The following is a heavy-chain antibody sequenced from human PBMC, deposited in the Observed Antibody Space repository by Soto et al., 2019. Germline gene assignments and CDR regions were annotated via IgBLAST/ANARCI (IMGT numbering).Heavy chain of an antibody. J-gene: IGHJ5*02. Sequence: SGPTLVNPTQTLTLTCTFSGFSLTTTRMCVNWIRQPPGKALEWLARIDWDDGKYYSKSLKTRLTISKDTSKNQVVLTMTNMDPVDTATYFWARSKPSYDFLGFDPWGQGTLVTAPQ. D-gene: IGHD3-16*01. CDR3: ARSKPSYDFLGFDP. CDR2: IDWDDGK. V-gene: IGHV2-70*11. CDR1: GFSLTTTRMC.